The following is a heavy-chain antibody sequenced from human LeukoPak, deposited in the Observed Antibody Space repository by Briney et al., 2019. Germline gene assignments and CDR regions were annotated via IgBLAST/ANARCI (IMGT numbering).Heavy chain of an antibody. D-gene: IGHD2-2*01. V-gene: IGHV3-7*01. CDR3: ARDACRSISCYHNWFDP. CDR2: IKQDGSEK. CDR1: GLTFSRYW. J-gene: IGHJ5*02. Sequence: GGSLRLSYAAWGLTFSRYWMRWVREAPGRALEGGVNIKQDGSEKYYVDSVKGRFTISRDNAKNSLYLQMTVLRAEDTAVYYCARDACRSISCYHNWFDPWGQGTLVTVSS.